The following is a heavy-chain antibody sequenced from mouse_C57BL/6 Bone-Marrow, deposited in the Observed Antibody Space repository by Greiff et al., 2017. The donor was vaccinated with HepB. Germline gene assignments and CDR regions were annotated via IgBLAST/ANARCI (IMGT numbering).Heavy chain of an antibody. CDR2: IYPGDGDT. CDR3: ARITTVVARYFDV. V-gene: IGHV1-82*01. D-gene: IGHD1-1*01. CDR1: GYAFSSSW. J-gene: IGHJ1*03. Sequence: QVQLKQSGPELVKPGASVKISCKASGYAFSSSWMNWVKQRPGKGLEWIGRIYPGDGDTNYNGKFKGKATLTADKSSSTAYMQLSSLTSEDSAVYFCARITTVVARYFDVWGTGTTVTVSS.